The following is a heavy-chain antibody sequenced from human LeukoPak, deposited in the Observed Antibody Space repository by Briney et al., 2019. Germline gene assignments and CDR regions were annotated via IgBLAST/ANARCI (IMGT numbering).Heavy chain of an antibody. CDR3: ARGLRQWLVAGNYYFDY. D-gene: IGHD6-19*01. CDR2: INHSGST. CDR1: GGSFSGYY. J-gene: IGHJ4*02. Sequence: SETLSLTCAVYGGSFSGYYWSWIRQPPGKGLEWIGEINHSGSTNYNPSLKSRVTISVDTSKNQFSLKLSSVTAADTAVYYCARGLRQWLVAGNYYFDYWGQGTLVTVS. V-gene: IGHV4-34*01.